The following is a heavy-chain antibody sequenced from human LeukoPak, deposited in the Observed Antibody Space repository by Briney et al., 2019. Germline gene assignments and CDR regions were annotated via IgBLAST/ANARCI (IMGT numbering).Heavy chain of an antibody. CDR3: ARDLDGDYVLDY. CDR2: IIPIFGTA. CDR1: GGTFSSYA. J-gene: IGHJ4*02. Sequence: SVKVSCKASGGTFSSYAISWVRQAPGQGLEWMGGIIPIFGTANYAQKFQGRVTITADESTSTAYMELSSLRSEDTAVYYCARDLDGDYVLDYWGQGTLVTVSS. D-gene: IGHD4-17*01. V-gene: IGHV1-69*01.